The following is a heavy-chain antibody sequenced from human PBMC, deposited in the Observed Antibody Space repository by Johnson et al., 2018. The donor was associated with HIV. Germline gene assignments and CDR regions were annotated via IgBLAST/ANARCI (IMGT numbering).Heavy chain of an antibody. J-gene: IGHJ3*02. Sequence: VQLVESGGGLVQPGGSLRLSCAASGFTFSNYWMHWVRQAPGKGVVWVSRIYSDGTDTKYADSVKGRFTISRDNSKNALYLQMNSLRAEDTAVYYCAKDDAHYYGSGSYYNGAFDIWGQGTMVTVSS. CDR3: AKDDAHYYGSGSYYNGAFDI. CDR1: GFTFSNYW. D-gene: IGHD3-10*01. CDR2: IYSDGTDT. V-gene: IGHV3-74*03.